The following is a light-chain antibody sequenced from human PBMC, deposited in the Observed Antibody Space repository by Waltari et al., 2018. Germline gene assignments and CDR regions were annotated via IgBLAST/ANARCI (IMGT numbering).Light chain of an antibody. CDR3: GTWDSSLSGAV. Sequence: QSVLTPPPSVSAAPGQRDTIPFSGGSSNMGNHYVFWYRPFPGTAPKLLIYEVSARPSGMPARFSGSKSGTSATLDITGLQAGDEAYYYCGTWDSSLSGAVFGGGTHLTVL. CDR1: SSNMGNHY. J-gene: IGLJ7*01. CDR2: EVS. V-gene: IGLV1-51*02.